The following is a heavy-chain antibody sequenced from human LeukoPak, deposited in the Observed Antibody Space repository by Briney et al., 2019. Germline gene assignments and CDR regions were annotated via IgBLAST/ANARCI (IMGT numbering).Heavy chain of an antibody. Sequence: GGSLRLSCAASGFTFSDYYMSWIRQAPGKGLEWVSYISSSGSTIYYADSVKGRFTISRDNSKNTLYLQMNSLRAEDTAVYYCARESCSGGSCYSSSGAFDIWGQGTMVTVSS. CDR3: ARESCSGGSCYSSSGAFDI. V-gene: IGHV3-11*04. CDR2: ISSSGSTI. D-gene: IGHD2-15*01. J-gene: IGHJ3*02. CDR1: GFTFSDYY.